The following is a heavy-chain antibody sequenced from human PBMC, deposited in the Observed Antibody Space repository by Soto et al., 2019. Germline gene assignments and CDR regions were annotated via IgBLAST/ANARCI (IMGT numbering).Heavy chain of an antibody. J-gene: IGHJ3*02. V-gene: IGHV4-4*07. CDR2: VFTSGNT. CDR3: VRSFFYDNTAYHSSDAFDI. CDR1: GGSISSYY. Sequence: KASETLSLTCTVSGGSISSYYWSWIRQPAGKGLEWIGRVFTSGNTNDNPSLQSRVTMSVDTSKNQFSLKLSSVTAADTAVYYCVRSFFYDNTAYHSSDAFDIWGQGTMVTVS. D-gene: IGHD3-22*01.